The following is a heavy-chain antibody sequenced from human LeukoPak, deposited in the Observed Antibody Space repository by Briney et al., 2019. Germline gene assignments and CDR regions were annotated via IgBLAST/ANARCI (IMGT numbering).Heavy chain of an antibody. V-gene: IGHV4-4*07. CDR1: GASISSYY. Sequence: SETQSLTCSVSGASISSYYWSWIRQPAGKGLEWIGRIYSSGSTNYNPSLKSRVTMSVDTSKNQFSLKLSSVTAADTAVYYCARAGATGKSQFDYWGQGTLVTVSS. CDR2: IYSSGST. J-gene: IGHJ4*02. D-gene: IGHD1-1*01. CDR3: ARAGATGKSQFDY.